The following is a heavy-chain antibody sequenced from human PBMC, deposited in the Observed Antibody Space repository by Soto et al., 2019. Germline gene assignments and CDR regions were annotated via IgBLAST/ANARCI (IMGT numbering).Heavy chain of an antibody. CDR2: IYYSGST. V-gene: IGHV4-61*08. CDR1: GGSISSGGYY. J-gene: IGHJ6*03. D-gene: IGHD1-7*01. CDR3: ARVNNWNYLHYYYYYMDV. Sequence: SETLSLTCTVSGGSISSGGYYWSWIRQHPGKGLEWIGYIYYSGSTNYNPSLKSRVTISVDTSKNQFSLKLSSVTAADTALYYCARVNNWNYLHYYYYYMDVWGKGTTVTVSS.